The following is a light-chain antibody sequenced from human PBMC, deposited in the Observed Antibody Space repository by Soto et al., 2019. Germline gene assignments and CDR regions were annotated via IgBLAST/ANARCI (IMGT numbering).Light chain of an antibody. CDR2: KAS. J-gene: IGKJ1*01. Sequence: DMQMTQSPSTLSASVGDRVTITCRASQSITSWLAWYQQKPGKAPKLLIYKASTLKSGAPSRFSGSGSGTEFTLTISSLQPDDFATYYCQHYNSYSEAFGQGSIV. CDR1: QSITSW. V-gene: IGKV1-5*03. CDR3: QHYNSYSEA.